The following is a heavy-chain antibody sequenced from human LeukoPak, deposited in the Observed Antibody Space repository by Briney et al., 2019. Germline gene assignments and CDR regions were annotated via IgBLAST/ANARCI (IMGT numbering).Heavy chain of an antibody. V-gene: IGHV1-46*01. J-gene: IGHJ4*02. CDR2: INPSGGST. Sequence: ASVKVSCKASGYTFTSYYMHWVRQAPGQGLEWMGIINPSGGSTSYAQKFQGKVTMTRDTSTSTVYMELSSLRSEDTAVYYCARSITIFGVVLTMYDYWGQGTLVTVSS. CDR3: ARSITIFGVVLTMYDY. D-gene: IGHD3-3*01. CDR1: GYTFTSYY.